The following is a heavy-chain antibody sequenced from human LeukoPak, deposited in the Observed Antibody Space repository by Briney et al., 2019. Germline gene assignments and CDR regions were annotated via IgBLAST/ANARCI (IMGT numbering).Heavy chain of an antibody. CDR3: ARDWDDSSGYYYEDAFDI. D-gene: IGHD3-22*01. Sequence: GGSLRLSCAASGFTVSSNYMSWVRQAPGKGLEWVSVIYSGGSTYYADSVKGRFTISRDNSKNTLYLQMNSLRAEDTAVYYCARDWDDSSGYYYEDAFDISGQGRLVTVSS. J-gene: IGHJ3*02. CDR1: GFTVSSNY. V-gene: IGHV3-66*02. CDR2: IYSGGST.